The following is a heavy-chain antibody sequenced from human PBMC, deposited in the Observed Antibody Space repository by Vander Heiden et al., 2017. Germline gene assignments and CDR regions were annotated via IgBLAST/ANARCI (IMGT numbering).Heavy chain of an antibody. Sequence: EVQLVESGGGLIQPGGSLRPSCAASGFTVSSNYMSWVRQAPGKGLEWVSVIYSGGSTYYADSVKGRFTISRDNSKNTLYLQMNSLRAEDTAVYYCARWRPYFDYGMDVWGQGTTVTVSS. CDR2: IYSGGST. CDR3: ARWRPYFDYGMDV. J-gene: IGHJ6*02. CDR1: GFTVSSNY. V-gene: IGHV3-53*01. D-gene: IGHD3-10*01.